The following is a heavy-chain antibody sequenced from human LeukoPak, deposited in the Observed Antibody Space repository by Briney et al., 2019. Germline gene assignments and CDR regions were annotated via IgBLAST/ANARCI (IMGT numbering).Heavy chain of an antibody. CDR1: GGSISNGDYY. V-gene: IGHV4-30-4*01. D-gene: IGHD4-17*01. Sequence: SETLSLTCTVSGGSISNGDYYWSWIRQPPGKGLEWIGYIYYSGSTYYNPSLKSRVTISVDTSKNQFSLKLSSVTAADTAVYYCARDTHDGDYSYYFDYWGQGTLVTVSS. J-gene: IGHJ4*02. CDR3: ARDTHDGDYSYYFDY. CDR2: IYYSGST.